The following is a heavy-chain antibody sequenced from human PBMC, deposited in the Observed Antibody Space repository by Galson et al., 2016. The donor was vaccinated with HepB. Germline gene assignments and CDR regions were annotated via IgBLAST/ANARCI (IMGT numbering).Heavy chain of an antibody. Sequence: SLRLSCAASGFSFSDYYMSWIRQAPGKGLEWVSYISSSGSTIYYADSLKGRFTMSRDNAKKSMYLQMNNLRGDDTAVYYCEREGYCSGGSCYSGYYGMDVWGQGTTVTVSS. D-gene: IGHD2-15*01. CDR2: ISSSGSTI. CDR1: GFSFSDYY. CDR3: EREGYCSGGSCYSGYYGMDV. V-gene: IGHV3-11*01. J-gene: IGHJ6*02.